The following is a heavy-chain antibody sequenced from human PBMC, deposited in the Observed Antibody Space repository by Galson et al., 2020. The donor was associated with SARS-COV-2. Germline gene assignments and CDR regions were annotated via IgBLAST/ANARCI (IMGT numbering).Heavy chain of an antibody. Sequence: GGSLRLSCAAFGFTFSSYAMHWVRQAPGKGLEYVSAISSSGASTYYANSVKGRFAISRDNSKNTLYLQMGSLRTEDMAVYYCSSGWYSDYWGQGTLVTVSS. J-gene: IGHJ4*02. CDR1: GFTFSSYA. V-gene: IGHV3-64*01. D-gene: IGHD6-19*01. CDR3: SSGWYSDY. CDR2: ISSSGAST.